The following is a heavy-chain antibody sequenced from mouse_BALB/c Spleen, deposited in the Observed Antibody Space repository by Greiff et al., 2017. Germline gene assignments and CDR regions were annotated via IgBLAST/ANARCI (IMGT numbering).Heavy chain of an antibody. J-gene: IGHJ4*01. D-gene: IGHD2-4*01. CDR3: ARDAYYDEAMDY. Sequence: EVNVVESGGGLVQPGGSLRLSCATSGFTFSDFYMEWVRQPPGKRLEWIAASRNKANDYTTEYSASVKGMFIVSRDTSQSILYLQMNALRAEETAICYCARDAYYDEAMDYWGQGTSVTVSS. CDR2: SRNKANDYTT. CDR1: GFTFSDFY. V-gene: IGHV7-1*02.